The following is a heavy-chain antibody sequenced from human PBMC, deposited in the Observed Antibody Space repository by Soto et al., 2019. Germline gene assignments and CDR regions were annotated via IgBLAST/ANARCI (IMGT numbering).Heavy chain of an antibody. D-gene: IGHD6-19*01. CDR3: TVGGSGWYGGNYYYGMDV. CDR1: GGSFSGYY. J-gene: IGHJ6*02. Sequence: QVQLQQWGAGLLKPSETLSLTCAVYGGSFSGYYWSWIRQPPGKGLEWVGEINHSGSTNYNPSLKSRVTISLDTSKNQFSLKLSSVTAAYTAVYYCTVGGSGWYGGNYYYGMDVWGQGTTVTVSS. V-gene: IGHV4-34*01. CDR2: INHSGST.